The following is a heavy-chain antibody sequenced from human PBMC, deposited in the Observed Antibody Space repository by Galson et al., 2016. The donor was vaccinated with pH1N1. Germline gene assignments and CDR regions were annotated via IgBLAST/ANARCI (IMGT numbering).Heavy chain of an antibody. Sequence: SVKVSCKASGYAFTRYYMHWVRQAPGQGLEWMGVIDPSTGSTTYAQRFQGRVTMTRDTSTSTVYMDLTTLRSADTAVYYCAPYYHDRGGHYGFSYWGQGTLVTVSS. J-gene: IGHJ4*02. CDR2: IDPSTGST. V-gene: IGHV1-46*01. CDR1: GYAFTRYY. CDR3: APYYHDRGGHYGFSY. D-gene: IGHD3-22*01.